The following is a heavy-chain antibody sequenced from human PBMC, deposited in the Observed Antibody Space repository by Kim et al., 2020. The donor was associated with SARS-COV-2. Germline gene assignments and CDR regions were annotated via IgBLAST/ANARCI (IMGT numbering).Heavy chain of an antibody. CDR3: TRSSITMVRGVTLDY. J-gene: IGHJ4*02. Sequence: SVKGRFTISRDDYKSIANLQMNSLKTEDTAVYYCTRSSITMVRGVTLDYWGQGTLVTVSS. V-gene: IGHV3-49*02. D-gene: IGHD3-10*01.